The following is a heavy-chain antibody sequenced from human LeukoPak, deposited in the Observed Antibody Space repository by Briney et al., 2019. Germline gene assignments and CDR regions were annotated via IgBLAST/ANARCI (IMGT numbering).Heavy chain of an antibody. CDR2: IWYDGSNK. CDR3: ARADLAAAGTVFDY. V-gene: IGHV3-33*01. Sequence: PGGSLRLSCAASGFTFSIYGMHWVRQAPGKGVEWVAVIWYDGSNKYYADSVKGRFTISRDNSKNTLYLQMNGLRVEDTAVYYCARADLAAAGTVFDYWGQGTPVTVSS. D-gene: IGHD6-13*01. J-gene: IGHJ4*02. CDR1: GFTFSIYG.